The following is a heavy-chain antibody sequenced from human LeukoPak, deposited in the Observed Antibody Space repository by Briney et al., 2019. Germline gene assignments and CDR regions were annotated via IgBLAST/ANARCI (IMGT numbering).Heavy chain of an antibody. J-gene: IGHJ6*02. D-gene: IGHD3-10*01. Sequence: PGGSLRLSCAASGFTFSCYSMNWVRQAPGKGLEWVSSISSSSSYIYYADSVKGRFTISRDNAKNSLYLQMNSLRAEDTAVYYCARWSGDYYNGMDVWGHGTTVTVSS. CDR1: GFTFSCYS. CDR2: ISSSSSYI. V-gene: IGHV3-21*01. CDR3: ARWSGDYYNGMDV.